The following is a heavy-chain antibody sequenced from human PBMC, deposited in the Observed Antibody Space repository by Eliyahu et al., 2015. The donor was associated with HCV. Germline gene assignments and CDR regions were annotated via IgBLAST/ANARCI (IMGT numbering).Heavy chain of an antibody. D-gene: IGHD6-19*01. CDR2: IHYTGST. J-gene: IGHJ5*02. Sequence: QVQLQESGPGLVQPSEXLSLTCTVSGGXIXXYSWXWIRQPPGKGLEWIGYIHYTGSTNYNPSLKSRVTISVDTSKNQFSLKLTSVTAADTALYYCASGGGGIAVAGTGGWFDPWGQGTLVTVSS. CDR3: ASGGGGIAVAGTGGWFDP. CDR1: GGXIXXYS. V-gene: IGHV4-59*01.